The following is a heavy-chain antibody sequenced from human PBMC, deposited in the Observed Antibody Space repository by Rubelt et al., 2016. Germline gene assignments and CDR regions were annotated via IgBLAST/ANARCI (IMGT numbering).Heavy chain of an antibody. Sequence: QVQLVQSGAEVKKPGASVKVSCKASGYTFTGYFMHWVRQAPGQGLQWMGWINIKNDDTHYAQNLHGRVTVTTDTSTSTAYMELRSLRSDDTAMYYCARDIGYIVDYWGQGTLVTVSS. CDR2: INIKNDDT. CDR1: GYTFTGYF. V-gene: IGHV1-18*04. D-gene: IGHD5-12*01. CDR3: ARDIGYIVDY. J-gene: IGHJ4*02.